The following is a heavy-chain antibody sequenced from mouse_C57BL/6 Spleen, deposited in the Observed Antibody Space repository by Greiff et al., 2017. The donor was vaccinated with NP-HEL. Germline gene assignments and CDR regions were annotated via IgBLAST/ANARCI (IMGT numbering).Heavy chain of an antibody. J-gene: IGHJ2*01. D-gene: IGHD1-1*01. CDR3: ASITTVVGGGFFDY. V-gene: IGHV1-39*01. Sequence: EVQWVESGPELVKPGASVKISCKASGYSFTDYNMNWVKQSNGKSLEWIGVINPNYGTTSYNQKFKGKATLTVDQSSSTAYMQLNSLTSEDSAVYYCASITTVVGGGFFDYWGQGTTLTVSS. CDR1: GYSFTDYN. CDR2: INPNYGTT.